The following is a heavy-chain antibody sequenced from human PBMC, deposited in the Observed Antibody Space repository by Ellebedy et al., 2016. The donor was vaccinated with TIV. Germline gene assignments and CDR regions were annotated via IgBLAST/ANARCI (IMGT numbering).Heavy chain of an antibody. CDR3: AKDRGSSGYYAPKWYFDY. J-gene: IGHJ4*02. V-gene: IGHV3-23*01. CDR2: ISGSGGST. Sequence: GGSLRLSXAASGFTFSSYAMSWVRQAPGKGLEWVSAISGSGGSTYYADSVKGRFTIPRDNSKNTLYLQMNSLRAEDTAVYYCAKDRGSSGYYAPKWYFDYWGQGTLVTVSS. D-gene: IGHD3-22*01. CDR1: GFTFSSYA.